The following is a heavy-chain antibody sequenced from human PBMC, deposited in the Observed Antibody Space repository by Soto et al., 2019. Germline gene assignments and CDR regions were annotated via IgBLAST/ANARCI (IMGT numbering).Heavy chain of an antibody. CDR3: ANMPIRRITEKNDY. Sequence: PGGSLRLSCAASGFTFSSYAMSWVRQAPGKGLEWVSAISGSGGSTYYADSVKGRSTISRDNSKNTLYLQMNSLRAEDTAVYYCANMPIRRITEKNDYWGQGTLVTVSS. D-gene: IGHD3-16*01. V-gene: IGHV3-23*01. J-gene: IGHJ4*02. CDR1: GFTFSSYA. CDR2: ISGSGGST.